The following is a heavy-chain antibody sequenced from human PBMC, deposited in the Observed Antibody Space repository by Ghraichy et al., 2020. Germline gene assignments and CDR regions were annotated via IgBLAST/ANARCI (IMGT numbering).Heavy chain of an antibody. V-gene: IGHV4-39*01. Sequence: SETLSLTCTVSGGSISSSNYYWGWIRQPPGKGLEWIGSIYYSGSTYYSPSPKHRVTISVDTSKNQFSLRLSSVTTADTAVYYCTKTYYDILTASFDPWGQGTLVTVSS. J-gene: IGHJ5*02. CDR3: TKTYYDILTASFDP. CDR2: IYYSGST. CDR1: GGSISSSNYY. D-gene: IGHD3-9*01.